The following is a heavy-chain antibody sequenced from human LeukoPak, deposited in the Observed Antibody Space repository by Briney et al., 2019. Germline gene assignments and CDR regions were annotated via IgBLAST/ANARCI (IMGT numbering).Heavy chain of an antibody. Sequence: QSGGSLRLSCAASGFTFSSYAMSWVRQAPGKGLEWVSAISGSGGSTYYADSVKGRFTISRDNSKNTLYLQMNSLRAEDTAVYYCAKDLDPSSSWYSPYYYYGMDVWGQGTTLTVSS. CDR3: AKDLDPSSSWYSPYYYYGMDV. J-gene: IGHJ6*02. D-gene: IGHD6-13*01. CDR2: ISGSGGST. CDR1: GFTFSSYA. V-gene: IGHV3-23*01.